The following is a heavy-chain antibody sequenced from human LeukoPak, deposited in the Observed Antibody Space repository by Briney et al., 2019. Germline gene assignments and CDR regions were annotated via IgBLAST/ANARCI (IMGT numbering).Heavy chain of an antibody. CDR3: ARGGDSSNWYPGYFEY. CDR2: ISSSGSTK. D-gene: IGHD6-13*01. J-gene: IGHJ4*02. V-gene: IGHV3-48*03. Sequence: GGSLRLSCGASGFTFSIYEMNWVRQAPGKGPEWVSYISSSGSTKYYADSVKGRFTISRDNGKNTLYLQMNSLRAEDTAVYYCARGGDSSNWYPGYFEYWGQGALVTVSS. CDR1: GFTFSIYE.